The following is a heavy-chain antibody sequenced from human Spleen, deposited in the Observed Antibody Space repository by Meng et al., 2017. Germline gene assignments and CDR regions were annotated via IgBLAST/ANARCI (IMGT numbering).Heavy chain of an antibody. CDR3: ARIRRETRYSSSWYWFDP. CDR2: IFSNDEK. J-gene: IGHJ5*02. D-gene: IGHD6-13*01. Sequence: SGPTLVKPTETLTLTCTVSGFSLSNARMGVSWIRQPPGKALEWLAHIFSNDEKSYSTSLKSRLTISKDTSKSQVVLTMTNMDPVDTATYYCARIRRETRYSSSWYWFDPWGQGTLVTVSS. V-gene: IGHV2-26*01. CDR1: GFSLSNARMG.